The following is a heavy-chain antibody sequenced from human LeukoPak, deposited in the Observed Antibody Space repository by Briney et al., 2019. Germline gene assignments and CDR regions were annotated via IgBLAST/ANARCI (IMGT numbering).Heavy chain of an antibody. J-gene: IGHJ3*02. CDR2: IYYSGST. Sequence: SETLSLTCAVSGGSISSGGYSWSWIRQHPGKGLEWIGYIYYSGSTYYNPSLKSRVTISVDTSKNQFSLKLSSVTAADTAVYYCAATVVNDAFDIWGQGTMVTVSS. V-gene: IGHV4-31*11. CDR1: GGSISSGGYS. D-gene: IGHD4-11*01. CDR3: AATVVNDAFDI.